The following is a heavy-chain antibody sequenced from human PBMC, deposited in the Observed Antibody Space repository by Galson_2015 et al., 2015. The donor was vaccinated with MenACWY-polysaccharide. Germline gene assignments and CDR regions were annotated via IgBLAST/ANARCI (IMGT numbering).Heavy chain of an antibody. Sequence: SLRLSCAASGFTFSNVWMSWVRQVPGKGLEWVGRIKSKANGGTIDYATPVKGRFTISRDDSKNTLYLQMNSLKTEDTAVYYCTTGAGSYTVWTGGGFDIWGQGTMVTVSS. J-gene: IGHJ3*02. CDR2: IKSKANGGTI. D-gene: IGHD2-2*02. V-gene: IGHV3-15*01. CDR1: GFTFSNVW. CDR3: TTGAGSYTVWTGGGFDI.